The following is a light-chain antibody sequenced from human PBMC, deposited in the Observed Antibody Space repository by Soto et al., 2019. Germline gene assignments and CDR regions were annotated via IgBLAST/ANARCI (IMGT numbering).Light chain of an antibody. V-gene: IGKV3-20*01. Sequence: EIVLTQSPGTLSLSPGERATLSCRASQGVSTSYLAWYQQKPSQAPRLLIYGASSRASGIPDRFSGSGSGTDFTLTINRLEPEDFAVYYCQQYDSSTYTFGQGTKLEIK. CDR2: GAS. J-gene: IGKJ2*01. CDR3: QQYDSSTYT. CDR1: QGVSTSY.